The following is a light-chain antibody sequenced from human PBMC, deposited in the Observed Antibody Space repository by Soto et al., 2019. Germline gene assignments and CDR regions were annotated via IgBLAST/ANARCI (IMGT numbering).Light chain of an antibody. V-gene: IGLV1-44*01. CDR2: SNN. CDR1: SSNIGSNT. CDR3: AAWYDSLNGVV. J-gene: IGLJ2*01. Sequence: QAVVTQPPSASGTPGQRVTISCSGSSSNIGSNTVNWYQQLPGTAPKLLIYSNNQRPSGVPDRFSGSKSGTSASLAISGLQSEDEADYYCAAWYDSLNGVVFAGGTKLTVL.